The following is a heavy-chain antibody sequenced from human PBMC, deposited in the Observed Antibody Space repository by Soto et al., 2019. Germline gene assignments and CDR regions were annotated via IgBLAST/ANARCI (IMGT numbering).Heavy chain of an antibody. V-gene: IGHV3-30-3*01. Sequence: LRLSCAASGFTFSSYAMRWVRQAPGKGLEWVAVISYDGSNKYYADSVKGRFTISRDYSKNTLYLQMNSLRAEDTAVYYCARDRTPNYYYYGMDVWGQGTTVTVSS. CDR1: GFTFSSYA. D-gene: IGHD2-15*01. J-gene: IGHJ6*02. CDR3: ARDRTPNYYYYGMDV. CDR2: ISYDGSNK.